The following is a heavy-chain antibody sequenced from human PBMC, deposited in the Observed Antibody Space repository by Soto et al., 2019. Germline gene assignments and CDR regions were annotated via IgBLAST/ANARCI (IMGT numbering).Heavy chain of an antibody. Sequence: SVKVSCKASGGTFSSYAISWVRQAPGQGLEWMGGIIPIFGTANYAQKFQGRVTITADESTSTAYMELSSLRSEDTAVYYCARHERNYASYYSYGMDGWGPGTTVTVAS. D-gene: IGHD1-7*01. J-gene: IGHJ6*02. CDR1: GGTFSSYA. CDR3: ARHERNYASYYSYGMDG. V-gene: IGHV1-69*13. CDR2: IIPIFGTA.